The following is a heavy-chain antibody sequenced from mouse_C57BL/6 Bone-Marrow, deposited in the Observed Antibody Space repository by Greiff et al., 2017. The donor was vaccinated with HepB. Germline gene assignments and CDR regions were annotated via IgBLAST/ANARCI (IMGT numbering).Heavy chain of an antibody. V-gene: IGHV2-2*01. CDR2: IWSGGST. J-gene: IGHJ3*01. Sequence: VKLQESGPGLVQPSQSLSITCTVSGFSLTSYGVHWVRQSPGKGLEWLGVIWSGGSTDYNAAFISRLSISKDNSKSQVFFKMNSLQADDTAIYYCARIDGSLAYWGQGTLVTVSA. CDR1: GFSLTSYG. D-gene: IGHD2-3*01. CDR3: ARIDGSLAY.